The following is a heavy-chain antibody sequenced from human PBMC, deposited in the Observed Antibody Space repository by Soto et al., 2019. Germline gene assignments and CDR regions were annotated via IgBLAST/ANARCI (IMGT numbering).Heavy chain of an antibody. D-gene: IGHD3-22*01. CDR2: FSAGGDYR. Sequence: EVQLLQSGGGLAQPGGSLTLSCAASGFSFSDYSMNWVRRAPGKGLEWVSAFSAGGDYRHYADSVKGRFTISRDTSKNTLFLQMNSLRAEDTARYYCAREARYDRGVYHYEGIDYWGQGTLVTVSS. CDR1: GFSFSDYS. V-gene: IGHV3-23*01. CDR3: AREARYDRGVYHYEGIDY. J-gene: IGHJ4*02.